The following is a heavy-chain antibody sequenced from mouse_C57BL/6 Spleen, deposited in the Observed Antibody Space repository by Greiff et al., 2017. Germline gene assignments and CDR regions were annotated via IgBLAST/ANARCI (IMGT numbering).Heavy chain of an antibody. CDR3: ARGPPYYYGSSY. CDR2: IYPYNDGT. D-gene: IGHD1-1*01. Sequence: VQLKESGPELVKPGASVKMSCKASGYTFTSYVMHWVKQKPGQGLEWIGYIYPYNDGTKYNEKFKGKATLTSDKSSSTAYMELSSLTSEDSAVXYCARGPPYYYGSSYWGQGTTLTVSS. V-gene: IGHV1-14*01. J-gene: IGHJ2*01. CDR1: GYTFTSYV.